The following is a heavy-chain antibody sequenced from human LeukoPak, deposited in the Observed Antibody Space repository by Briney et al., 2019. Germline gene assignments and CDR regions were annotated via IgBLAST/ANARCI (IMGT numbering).Heavy chain of an antibody. CDR2: IYYSGST. D-gene: IGHD2-15*01. CDR1: GGSISSYY. V-gene: IGHV4-59*08. CDR3: ARSRLAAATLTYYYYYYMDV. J-gene: IGHJ6*03. Sequence: SETLSLTCTVSGGSISSYYWSWIRQPPGKGLEWIGYIYYSGSTNYNPSLKSRVTISVDTSKNQFSLKLSSVTAADTAVYYCARSRLAAATLTYYYYYYMDVWGKGTTVTISS.